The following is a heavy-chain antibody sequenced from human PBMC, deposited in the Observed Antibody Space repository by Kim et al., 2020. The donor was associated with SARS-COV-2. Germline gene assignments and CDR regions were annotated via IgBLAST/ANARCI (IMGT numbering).Heavy chain of an antibody. CDR2: IIPIFGTA. J-gene: IGHJ4*02. V-gene: IGHV1-69*13. CDR3: ARGVGIVGATMPLFDY. D-gene: IGHD1-26*01. Sequence: SVKVSCKASGGTFSSYAISWVRQAPGQGLEWMGGIIPIFGTANYAQKFQGRVTITADESTSTAYMELSSLRSEDTAVYYCARGVGIVGATMPLFDYWGQGTLVTVSS. CDR1: GGTFSSYA.